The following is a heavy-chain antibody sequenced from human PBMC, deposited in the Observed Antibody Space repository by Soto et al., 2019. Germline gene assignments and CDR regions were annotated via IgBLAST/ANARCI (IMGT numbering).Heavy chain of an antibody. CDR2: IYPDSGGT. Sequence: ASVKVSCKTSGCTFSGFYIHWVRQAPGQGLESMGWIYPDSGGTDYAQECQGRVSMTRDTSLNTAYMELSRLGSDDTAVFYCRVSYVSEVDYWGQGTLVTVSS. J-gene: IGHJ4*02. D-gene: IGHD3-16*01. V-gene: IGHV1-2*02. CDR3: RVSYVSEVDY. CDR1: GCTFSGFY.